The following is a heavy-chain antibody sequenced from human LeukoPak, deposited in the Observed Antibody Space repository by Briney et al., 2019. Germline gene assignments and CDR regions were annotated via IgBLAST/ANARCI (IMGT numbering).Heavy chain of an antibody. CDR3: ARSAGEVDY. CDR1: GGSISSSSYY. CDR2: IYYSGST. J-gene: IGHJ4*02. Sequence: LETLSLTCTVSGGSISSSSYYWGWIRQPPGKGLEWIGSIYYSGSTYYNPSLKSRVTISVDTSKNQFSLKLSSVTAADTAVYYCARSAGEVDYWGQGTLVTVSS. V-gene: IGHV4-39*01.